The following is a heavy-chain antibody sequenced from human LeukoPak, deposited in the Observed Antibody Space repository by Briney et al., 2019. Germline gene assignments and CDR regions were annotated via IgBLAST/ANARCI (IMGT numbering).Heavy chain of an antibody. J-gene: IGHJ3*02. Sequence: SETLSLTCAVSGGSISSSNWWSWVSQPPGKGLEWIGEIYHSGSTNYNPSLKSRVTISVDKSKNQFSLKLSSVTAADSAVYYCAVRPKSVAFDIWGQGTMVTVSS. CDR3: AVRPKSVAFDI. CDR2: IYHSGST. V-gene: IGHV4-4*02. CDR1: GGSISSSNW.